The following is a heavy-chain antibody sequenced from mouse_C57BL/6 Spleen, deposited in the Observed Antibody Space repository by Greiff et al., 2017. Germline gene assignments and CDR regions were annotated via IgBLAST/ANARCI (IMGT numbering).Heavy chain of an antibody. Sequence: QVQLQQPGAELVKPGASVKLSCKASGYTFTSYWMQWVKQRPGQGLEWIGEIDPSDSCTNYNQKFKGKATLTVDTSSSTAYMQLRSLTSADSAVYYSARSHDGSSSFAYWGQGTLVTVSA. CDR1: GYTFTSYW. CDR3: ARSHDGSSSFAY. V-gene: IGHV1-50*01. D-gene: IGHD1-1*01. CDR2: IDPSDSCT. J-gene: IGHJ3*01.